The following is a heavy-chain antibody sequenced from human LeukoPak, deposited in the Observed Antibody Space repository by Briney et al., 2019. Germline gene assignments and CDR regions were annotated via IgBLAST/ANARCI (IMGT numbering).Heavy chain of an antibody. J-gene: IGHJ4*02. CDR3: ARDLLGWELHYFDY. D-gene: IGHD1-26*01. Sequence: KPGGSLRLSCAASGFTFGDYYMTWIRQAPGKGLQWVSYISISGTTIFYADSVKGRFTISRDNAKNSLYLQMNSLRAEDTAVYYCARDLLGWELHYFDYWGQGTLVTVSS. CDR2: ISISGTTI. V-gene: IGHV3-11*04. CDR1: GFTFGDYY.